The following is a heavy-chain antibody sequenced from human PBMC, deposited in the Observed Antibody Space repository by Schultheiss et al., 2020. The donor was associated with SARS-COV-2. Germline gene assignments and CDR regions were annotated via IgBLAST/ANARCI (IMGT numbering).Heavy chain of an antibody. V-gene: IGHV1-69*13. D-gene: IGHD6-19*01. CDR2: IIPIFGTA. J-gene: IGHJ4*02. CDR1: GGTFSSYA. CDR3: TRVAVANHRGSKTISTFDY. Sequence: SVKVSCKASGGTFSSYAISWVRQAPGQGLEWMGGIIPIFGTANYAQKFQGRVTITADESTSTAYMELSSLRSEDTAVYYCTRVAVANHRGSKTISTFDYWGQGTLVTVSS.